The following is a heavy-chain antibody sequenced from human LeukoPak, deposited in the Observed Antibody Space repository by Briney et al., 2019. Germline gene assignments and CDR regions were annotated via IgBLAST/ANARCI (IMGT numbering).Heavy chain of an antibody. Sequence: GASVKVSCKASGYTFTSYYMHWVRQAPGQGLEWMGIINPSGGSTSYAQKFQGRVTMTRDMSTSTVYMELSRLRSDDTAVYYCARGYCSGGSCYSISWFDPWGQGTLVTVSS. CDR2: INPSGGST. J-gene: IGHJ5*02. V-gene: IGHV1-46*01. D-gene: IGHD2-15*01. CDR1: GYTFTSYY. CDR3: ARGYCSGGSCYSISWFDP.